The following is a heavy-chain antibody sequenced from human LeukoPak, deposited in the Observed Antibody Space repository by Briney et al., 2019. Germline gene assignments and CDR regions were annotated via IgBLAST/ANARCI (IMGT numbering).Heavy chain of an antibody. Sequence: SETLSLTCTVSGGSISSSSYYWGWIRQPPGKGLEWIGSIYYSGSTNYNPSLKSRVTISVDTSKNQFSLKLSSVTAADTAVYYCATYSSGWYDAFDIWGQGTMVTVSS. CDR3: ATYSSGWYDAFDI. D-gene: IGHD6-19*01. V-gene: IGHV4-39*07. CDR1: GGSISSSSYY. CDR2: IYYSGST. J-gene: IGHJ3*02.